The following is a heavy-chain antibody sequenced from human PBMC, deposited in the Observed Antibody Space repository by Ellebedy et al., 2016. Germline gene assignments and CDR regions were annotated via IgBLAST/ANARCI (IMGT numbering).Heavy chain of an antibody. J-gene: IGHJ3*02. CDR2: ISGSGGST. D-gene: IGHD1-26*01. CDR3: AKHSGSRRDAFDI. CDR1: GFTFSSYA. Sequence: GESLKISXAAPGFTFSSYAMSWVRQAPGKGLEWVSAISGSGGSTYYADSVKGRFTISRDNSKNTLYLQMNSLRAEDTAVYYCAKHSGSRRDAFDIWGQGTMVTVSS. V-gene: IGHV3-23*01.